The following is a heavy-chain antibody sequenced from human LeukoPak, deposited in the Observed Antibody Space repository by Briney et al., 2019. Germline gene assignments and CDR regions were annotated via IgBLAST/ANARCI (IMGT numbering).Heavy chain of an antibody. CDR3: ASRGDTAMVHGLIDY. CDR1: GYTFTGYY. J-gene: IGHJ4*02. Sequence: GAPVKVSCKASGYTFTGYYMHWVRQAPGQGLEWMGRINPNSGGTNYAQKFQGRVTMTRDTSISTAYMELSRLRSDDTAVYYCASRGDTAMVHGLIDYWGQGTLVTVSS. D-gene: IGHD5-18*01. V-gene: IGHV1-2*06. CDR2: INPNSGGT.